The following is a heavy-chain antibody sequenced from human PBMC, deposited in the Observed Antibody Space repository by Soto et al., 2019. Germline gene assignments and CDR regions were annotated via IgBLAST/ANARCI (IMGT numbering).Heavy chain of an antibody. V-gene: IGHV3-30-3*01. D-gene: IGHD2-15*01. J-gene: IGHJ4*02. Sequence: QVQLVESGGGVVQPGRSLRLSCAASGFTFSSYAMHWVRQAPGKGLEWVAVISYDGSNKYYADSVKGRFTISRDNSKNTLYLQMNSRRAEDTAVYYCAREVVGWSFDYWGQGTLVTVSS. CDR3: AREVVGWSFDY. CDR2: ISYDGSNK. CDR1: GFTFSSYA.